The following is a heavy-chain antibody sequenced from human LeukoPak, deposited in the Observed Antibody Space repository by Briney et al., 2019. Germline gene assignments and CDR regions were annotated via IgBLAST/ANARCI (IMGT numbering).Heavy chain of an antibody. D-gene: IGHD4-23*01. Sequence: GESLKISCKASGYSFTDYWIVWVRQMPGKGLEWMGSIYPGDSDTRYSPSLDGQVTISANKSVSTTYLQWSSLQASDTAMYYCARPSSLYGGTSEDYWGQGTLVTVSS. V-gene: IGHV5-51*01. J-gene: IGHJ4*02. CDR1: GYSFTDYW. CDR3: ARPSSLYGGTSEDY. CDR2: IYPGDSDT.